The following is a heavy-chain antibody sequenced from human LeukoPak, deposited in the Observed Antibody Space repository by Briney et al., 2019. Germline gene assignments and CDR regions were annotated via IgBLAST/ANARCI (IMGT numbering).Heavy chain of an antibody. CDR3: AKEEFSHSVGFDY. CDR2: LPSHESYT. V-gene: IGHV3-30*02. D-gene: IGHD3-10*01. J-gene: IGHJ4*02. CDR1: GFSFRSYG. Sequence: GGSLRLSCVASGFSFRSYGMHWVRQAPGKGLEWVAFLPSHESYTAYADSVKGRFTISRDNFKNTLYLQMNSLRSEDMAVYYCAKEEFSHSVGFDYWGQGTLVTVSS.